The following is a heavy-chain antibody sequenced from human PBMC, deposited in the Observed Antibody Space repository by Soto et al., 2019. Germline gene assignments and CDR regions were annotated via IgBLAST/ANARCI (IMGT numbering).Heavy chain of an antibody. CDR2: IYSGGST. D-gene: IGHD1-7*01. Sequence: GGSLRLSCAASGFTVSSNYMSWVRQAPGKGLEWVSVIYSGGSTYYADSVKGRFPISRDNSKNTLYLQMNSLRAEDTVLFFCGRGELQDAIRFWGEAPL. J-gene: IGHJ4*02. CDR3: GRGELQDAIRF. V-gene: IGHV3-66*01. CDR1: GFTVSSNY.